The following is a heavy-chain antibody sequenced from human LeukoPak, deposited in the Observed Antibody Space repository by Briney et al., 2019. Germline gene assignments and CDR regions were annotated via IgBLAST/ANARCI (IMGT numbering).Heavy chain of an antibody. Sequence: SQTLSLTCTVSGGSISSGGYYWSWIRQHPGKGLEWIGYIYYSVSTYYSPSLKSRVTISVDTSKNQFSLKLSSVTAADTAVYYCARYGLATERLDIWGQGTMVTVSP. D-gene: IGHD1-26*01. CDR2: IYYSVST. CDR1: GGSISSGGYY. V-gene: IGHV4-31*03. CDR3: ARYGLATERLDI. J-gene: IGHJ3*02.